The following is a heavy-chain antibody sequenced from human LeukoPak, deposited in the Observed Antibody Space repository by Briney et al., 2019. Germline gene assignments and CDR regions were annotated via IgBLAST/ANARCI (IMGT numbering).Heavy chain of an antibody. CDR1: GYSITSYW. V-gene: IGHV5-51*01. Sequence: GESLKVSCKGSGYSITSYWIAWVRQMPGKGLEWMGIIYPGDSDTRYSPSFQGQVTVSADKSISTAYLQWSSLKASDTAMYYCARHFRSNGDYGPPDYWGQGTLVTVSS. CDR2: IYPGDSDT. D-gene: IGHD4-17*01. CDR3: ARHFRSNGDYGPPDY. J-gene: IGHJ4*02.